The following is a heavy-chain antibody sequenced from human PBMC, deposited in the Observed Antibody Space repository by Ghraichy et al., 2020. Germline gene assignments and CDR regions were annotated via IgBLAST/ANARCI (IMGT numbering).Heavy chain of an antibody. J-gene: IGHJ3*02. CDR3: ARESRGDGYIQLDAFDI. V-gene: IGHV4-4*07. D-gene: IGHD5-24*01. CDR1: GGSISSYY. Sequence: SETLSLTCTVSGGSISSYYWSWIRQPAGKGLEWIGRIYTSGSTNYNPSLKSRVTMSVDTSKNQFSLKLSSVTAADTAVYYCARESRGDGYIQLDAFDIWGQGTMVTVSS. CDR2: IYTSGST.